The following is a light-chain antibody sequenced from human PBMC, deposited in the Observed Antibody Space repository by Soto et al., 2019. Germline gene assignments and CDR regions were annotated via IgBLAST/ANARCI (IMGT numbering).Light chain of an antibody. V-gene: IGKV3-20*01. CDR3: QQYGTAPRT. CDR1: QSVTGRS. Sequence: ETVLTQSPVTLSLSPGDRATLSCRASQSVTGRSLAWYQQKPGQAPRLLISDASTRASGIPDRFSGSGSGTDFTLTISRLEPEDFAVYYCQQYGTAPRTFGQGTKVDIK. CDR2: DAS. J-gene: IGKJ1*01.